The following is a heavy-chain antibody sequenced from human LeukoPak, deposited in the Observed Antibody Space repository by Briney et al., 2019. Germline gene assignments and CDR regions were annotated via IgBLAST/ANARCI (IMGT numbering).Heavy chain of an antibody. CDR1: GFTFSNHA. V-gene: IGHV3-23*01. Sequence: PGGSLRLSCAASGFTFSNHAMMWVRQAPGRGLEWVSAISGGGVSTYYTDFVKGRFTISRDNSKNTLYLQMNSLRAEDTAVYYCALYLRVRGDYWGQGTLVSVSS. J-gene: IGHJ4*02. CDR3: ALYLRVRGDY. D-gene: IGHD3-10*01. CDR2: ISGGGVST.